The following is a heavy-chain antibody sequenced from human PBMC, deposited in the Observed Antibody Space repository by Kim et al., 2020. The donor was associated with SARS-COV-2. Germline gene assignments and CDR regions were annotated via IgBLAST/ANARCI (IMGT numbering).Heavy chain of an antibody. Sequence: SETLSLTCAVSGGTFNDYFWTWIRQPPGKGLEWIGDVNHSGFTNYSPSLKSRVTFSVDPSKNQFSLRLNSVTAADTALYYCARAPRWITALAIYPYKFDYWGQGTPVTVSS. D-gene: IGHD1-1*01. CDR3: ARAPRWITALAIYPYKFDY. J-gene: IGHJ4*02. CDR2: VNHSGFT. CDR1: GGTFNDYF. V-gene: IGHV4-34*01.